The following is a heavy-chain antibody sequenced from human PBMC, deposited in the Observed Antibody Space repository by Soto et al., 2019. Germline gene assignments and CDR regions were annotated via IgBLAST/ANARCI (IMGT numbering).Heavy chain of an antibody. V-gene: IGHV3-15*01. D-gene: IGHD3-10*01. CDR3: TTMTRSWSGRSWVDYYFYMDV. J-gene: IGHJ6*03. CDR1: GFPFSDAW. CDR2: IKSRCDGGAS. Sequence: EVQLVESGGGLVKPGGSLRVSCAASGFPFSDAWMSWVRQVPGKGLEWVGRIKSRCDGGASDYAPPVRGRFTISRDDAENTLYLHMSSVRSEETAVYYCTTMTRSWSGRSWVDYYFYMDVWGKGTTVTVSS.